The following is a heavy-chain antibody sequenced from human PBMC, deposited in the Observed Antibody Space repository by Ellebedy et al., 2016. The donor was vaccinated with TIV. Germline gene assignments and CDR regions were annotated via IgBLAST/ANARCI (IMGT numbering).Heavy chain of an antibody. V-gene: IGHV6-1*01. CDR1: GDRVSSKSAL. Sequence: SQTLSLTCAISGDRVSSKSALWHWIRQSPSRGLEWLGRTYYRSKWYDDYAVSVRSRTTVKADTSKNQFSLRLNSVTPEDTAVYYCTRAGAGGAAGLFGSWGQGTLVTVSS. J-gene: IGHJ4*02. CDR2: TYYRSKWYD. CDR3: TRAGAGGAAGLFGS. D-gene: IGHD6-13*01.